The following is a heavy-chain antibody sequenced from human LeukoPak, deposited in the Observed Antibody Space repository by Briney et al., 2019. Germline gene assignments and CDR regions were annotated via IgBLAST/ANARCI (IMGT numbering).Heavy chain of an antibody. CDR1: GFTFSSYA. CDR2: ISGSGGST. J-gene: IGHJ4*02. Sequence: GGSLRLSCAASGFTFSSYAMSWVRQAPGKGLEWVSAISGSGGSTYYADSVKGRFTISRDNSKNTLYLQMNSLRAEDTAVYYCARDPPLYYDFWSGYYMGIFDYWGQGTLVTVSS. V-gene: IGHV3-23*01. CDR3: ARDPPLYYDFWSGYYMGIFDY. D-gene: IGHD3-3*01.